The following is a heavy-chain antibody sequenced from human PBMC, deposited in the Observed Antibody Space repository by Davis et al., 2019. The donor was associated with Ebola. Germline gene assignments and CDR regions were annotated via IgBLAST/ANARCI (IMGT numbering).Heavy chain of an antibody. D-gene: IGHD2-2*01. CDR2: IRSKAYGGTT. CDR1: GFTFGDYA. V-gene: IGHV3-49*04. Sequence: PGGSLRLSCTASGFTFGDYAMSWVRQAPGKGLEWVGFIRSKAYGGTTEYAASVKGRFTISRDDSKSIAYLQMNSLKTEDTAVYYCTRVMFVVVPAAILRNYYYYGMDVWGQGTTVTVSS. CDR3: TRVMFVVVPAAILRNYYYYGMDV. J-gene: IGHJ6*02.